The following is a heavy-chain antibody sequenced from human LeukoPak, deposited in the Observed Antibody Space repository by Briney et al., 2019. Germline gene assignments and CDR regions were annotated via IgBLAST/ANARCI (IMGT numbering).Heavy chain of an antibody. Sequence: ASVKVSRKVSGYTLTELSMHWVRQAPGKGLEWMGGFDPEDGETIYAQKFQGRVTMTEDTSTDTAYMELSSLRSEDTAVYYCATAIRGYSGYDPVDYWGQGTLVTVSS. D-gene: IGHD5-12*01. CDR1: GYTLTELS. V-gene: IGHV1-24*01. CDR2: FDPEDGET. CDR3: ATAIRGYSGYDPVDY. J-gene: IGHJ4*02.